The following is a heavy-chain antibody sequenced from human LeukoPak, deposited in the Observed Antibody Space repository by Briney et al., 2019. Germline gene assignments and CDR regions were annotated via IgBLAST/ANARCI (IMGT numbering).Heavy chain of an antibody. Sequence: GGSLRLSCAASGFNFCSYSMNWVRQAPGKGLEWVSYISSSSSTIYYADTVKGRFTISRDNAKNSLYLQMNSLRDEDTAVYYCARDVESSSWYVARYGMDVWGPGTTVTVSS. V-gene: IGHV3-48*02. CDR3: ARDVESSSWYVARYGMDV. CDR2: ISSSSSTI. J-gene: IGHJ6*01. D-gene: IGHD6-13*01. CDR1: GFNFCSYS.